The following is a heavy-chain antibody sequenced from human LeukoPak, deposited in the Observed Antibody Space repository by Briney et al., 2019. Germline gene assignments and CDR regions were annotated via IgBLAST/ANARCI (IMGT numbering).Heavy chain of an antibody. CDR2: ISWNSGSI. CDR1: GFTLDDYA. J-gene: IGHJ4*02. Sequence: PGGSLRLSCAASGFTLDDYAMHWVRQAPGKGLEWVSGISWNSGSIGYAGSVKGRLTISRDNAKNSLYLQMNSLRAEDTALYYCAKGSGYSYGLFDYWGQGILVTVSS. D-gene: IGHD5-18*01. V-gene: IGHV3-9*01. CDR3: AKGSGYSYGLFDY.